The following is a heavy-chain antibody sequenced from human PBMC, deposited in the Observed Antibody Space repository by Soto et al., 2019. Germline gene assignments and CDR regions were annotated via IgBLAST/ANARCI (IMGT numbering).Heavy chain of an antibody. CDR3: ARVRGYCSGGSCLNFDY. J-gene: IGHJ4*02. D-gene: IGHD2-15*01. Sequence: QVQLVQSGAEVKKPGSSVKVSCKASGGTFSSYAISWVRQAPGQGLEWMGGIIPIFGTANYAQKFQGRVTITADESTSTAYMELSSLRSEDTAVYYCARVRGYCSGGSCLNFDYWGQGTLVTVSS. CDR1: GGTFSSYA. CDR2: IIPIFGTA. V-gene: IGHV1-69*12.